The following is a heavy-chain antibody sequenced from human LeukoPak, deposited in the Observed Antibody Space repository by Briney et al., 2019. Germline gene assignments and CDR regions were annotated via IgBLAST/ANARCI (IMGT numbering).Heavy chain of an antibody. J-gene: IGHJ5*02. CDR2: IYSGGTT. D-gene: IGHD2-2*01. CDR1: GFTVSSHY. V-gene: IGHV3-53*01. Sequence: GGSLRLSCAASGFTVSSHYMSWVRQAPGKGLEWVSVIYSGGTTYYADSVKGRFTISRDNSKNTLYLQMNSLRAEDTALYHCAREGSSSTGFTDWFDPWGQGTLVTVSS. CDR3: AREGSSSTGFTDWFDP.